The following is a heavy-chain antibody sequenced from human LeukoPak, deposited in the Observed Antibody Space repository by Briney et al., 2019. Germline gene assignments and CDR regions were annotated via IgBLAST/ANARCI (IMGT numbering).Heavy chain of an antibody. CDR1: GFTFSSYA. V-gene: IGHV3-30*04. CDR3: ARGRRDYLYYYYYMDV. J-gene: IGHJ6*03. Sequence: GGSLRLSCAASGFTFSSYAMHWVRQAPGKGLEWVAVISYDGSNKYYADSVKGRFTISRDNSKNTLYLQMNSLRAEDTAVYYCARGRRDYLYYYYYMDVWGKGTTVTVSS. D-gene: IGHD4-11*01. CDR2: ISYDGSNK.